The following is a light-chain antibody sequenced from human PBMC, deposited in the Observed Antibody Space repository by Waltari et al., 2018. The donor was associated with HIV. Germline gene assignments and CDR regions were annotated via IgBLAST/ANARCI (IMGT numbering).Light chain of an antibody. Sequence: QSVLTHPPSVSGAPGQSVTISCTGGNSNIGAAYGVHGYRQLPGTAPKLLIYDNNNRPAGGPDRFSGSKSGTSASLAITGLQAEDEADYYCQSYDSGLGGVFGGGTKLIVL. V-gene: IGLV1-40*01. CDR2: DNN. J-gene: IGLJ2*01. CDR1: NSNIGAAYG. CDR3: QSYDSGLGGV.